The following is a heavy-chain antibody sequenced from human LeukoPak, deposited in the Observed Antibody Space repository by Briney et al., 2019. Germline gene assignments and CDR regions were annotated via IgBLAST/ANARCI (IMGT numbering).Heavy chain of an antibody. CDR1: GFTFSSYS. CDR3: ARKNPISSGYLIDY. D-gene: IGHD3-22*01. CDR2: ISSSSSYI. J-gene: IGHJ4*02. Sequence: GGSLRLSCAASGFTFSSYSMNWVRQAPGKGLEWVSSISSSSSYINYADSVKGRFTISRDNAKNSLYLQMNSLRAEDTAVYYCARKNPISSGYLIDYWGQGTLVTVSS. V-gene: IGHV3-21*01.